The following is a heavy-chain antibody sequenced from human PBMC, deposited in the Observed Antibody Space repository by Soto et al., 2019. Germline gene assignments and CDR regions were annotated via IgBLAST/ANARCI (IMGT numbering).Heavy chain of an antibody. D-gene: IGHD5-12*01. J-gene: IGHJ6*02. V-gene: IGHV1-69*13. CDR2: IIPIFGTA. CDR3: ARVYRGYSGYDGYSGMDV. CDR1: GGTFSSYA. Sequence: ASVKVSCKASGGTFSSYAISWVRQAPGQGLEWMGGIIPIFGTANYAQKFQGRVTITADESTSTAYMELSSLRSEDTAVYYCARVYRGYSGYDGYSGMDVWGQGTTVTVSS.